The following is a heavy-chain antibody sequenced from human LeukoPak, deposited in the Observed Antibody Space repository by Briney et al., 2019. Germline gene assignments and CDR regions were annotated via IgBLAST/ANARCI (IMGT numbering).Heavy chain of an antibody. CDR2: ISYNGGSA. V-gene: IGHV3-23*01. J-gene: IGHJ4*02. CDR1: GFTFSSYA. CDR3: AKERWQVWSQFDY. D-gene: IGHD3-10*01. Sequence: PGGSLRLSCVASGFTFSSYAMSWVRQAPGEGLEWVSVISYNGGSAYYADSVKGRFTISRDNSKNTVYLQMNSLRAEDAAVYYCAKERWQVWSQFDYWGQGTLVTVSS.